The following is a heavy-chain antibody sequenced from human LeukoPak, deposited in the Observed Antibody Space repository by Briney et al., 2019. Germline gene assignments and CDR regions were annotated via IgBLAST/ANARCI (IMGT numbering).Heavy chain of an antibody. Sequence: GGSLRFSCAASRFTFSSYAMSWVRQAPGKGLEWVSSISGRDGSTYYADSVKGRFTISRDNSKNTLYLQMNSLRAEDTAVYYCAKSGAVRFDYWGQGTPVTVSS. V-gene: IGHV3-23*01. CDR1: RFTFSSYA. CDR2: ISGRDGST. CDR3: AKSGAVRFDY. J-gene: IGHJ4*02. D-gene: IGHD3-16*01.